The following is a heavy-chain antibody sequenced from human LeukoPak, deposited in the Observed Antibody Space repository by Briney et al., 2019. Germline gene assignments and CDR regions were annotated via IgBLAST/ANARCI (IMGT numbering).Heavy chain of an antibody. D-gene: IGHD3-9*01. Sequence: GGSLRLSCAASGFTVSSNYMSWVRQAPGKGLEWVSVIYSGGSTYYADSVKGRFTISRDNSKNTLYLQMNSLRAEDTAVYYCAKDRIPYYDILTGYPPLDYWGQGALVTVSS. V-gene: IGHV3-53*01. CDR1: GFTVSSNY. CDR3: AKDRIPYYDILTGYPPLDY. CDR2: IYSGGST. J-gene: IGHJ4*02.